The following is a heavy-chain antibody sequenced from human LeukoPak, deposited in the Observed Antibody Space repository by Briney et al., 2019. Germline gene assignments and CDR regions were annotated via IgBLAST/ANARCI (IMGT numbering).Heavy chain of an antibody. Sequence: SETLSLTCTVSGGSISSSSYYWGWIRQPPGKGLEWIGEINHSGSTNYNPSLKSRVTISVDTSKNQFSLKLSSVTAADTAVYYCARSALDSSGYYSTTFDYWGQGTLVTVSS. CDR2: INHSGST. CDR1: GGSISSSSYY. D-gene: IGHD3-22*01. V-gene: IGHV4-39*07. CDR3: ARSALDSSGYYSTTFDY. J-gene: IGHJ4*02.